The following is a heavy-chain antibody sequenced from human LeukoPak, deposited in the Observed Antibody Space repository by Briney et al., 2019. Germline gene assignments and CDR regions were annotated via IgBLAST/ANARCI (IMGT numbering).Heavy chain of an antibody. Sequence: ASVKVSCKASGYTFTDYYIHWVRQAPGQGPEWMGWINPNSGVTNYAQKFQGRVTMTRDTSITTAYMELSRLRSDDTAVYYCARDNREVHGGDCFDVWGKGTTVTVSS. D-gene: IGHD2-21*02. V-gene: IGHV1-2*02. CDR1: GYTFTDYY. CDR2: INPNSGVT. CDR3: ARDNREVHGGDCFDV. J-gene: IGHJ6*04.